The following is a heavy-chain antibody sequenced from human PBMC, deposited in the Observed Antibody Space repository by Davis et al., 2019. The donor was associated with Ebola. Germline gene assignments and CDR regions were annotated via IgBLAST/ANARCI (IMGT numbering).Heavy chain of an antibody. Sequence: HTGGSLRLSCAASGFTFSTYAMGWVRQAPGKGLVWVSCINRDGSTTTYADSVKGRFTISRDNAKNTLFLQMNNLRDEDTAVYYCVRGRDIVVVTATPCFGFWGQGTMVTVSS. V-gene: IGHV3-74*03. CDR1: GFTFSTYA. D-gene: IGHD2-21*02. J-gene: IGHJ3*01. CDR2: INRDGSTT. CDR3: VRGRDIVVVTATPCFGF.